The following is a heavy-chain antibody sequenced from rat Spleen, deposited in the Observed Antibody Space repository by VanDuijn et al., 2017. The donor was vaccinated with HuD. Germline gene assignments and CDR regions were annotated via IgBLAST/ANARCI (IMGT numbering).Heavy chain of an antibody. CDR2: ITYSGTT. CDR3: AMSGYYSSYTRLMDA. J-gene: IGHJ4*01. Sequence: EVQLQESGPGLVKPSQSLSLTCSVTDYSITSNYWGWIRKFPGNKMEWMGFITYSGTTTYNPSLKSRISITRDTSKNQFFLQVNSVTSEDTATYYCAMSGYYSSYTRLMDAWGQGASVTVSS. V-gene: IGHV3-1*01. CDR1: DYSITSNY. D-gene: IGHD1-2*01.